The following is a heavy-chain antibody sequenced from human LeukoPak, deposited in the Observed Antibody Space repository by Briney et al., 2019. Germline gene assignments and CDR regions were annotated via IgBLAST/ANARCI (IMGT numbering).Heavy chain of an antibody. V-gene: IGHV4-4*07. CDR3: ARAVCSRTSCYEDNWFDP. CDR1: GGSISSYY. CDR2: IYTSGST. Sequence: SETLSLTCTASGGSISSYYWSWIRQPAGKGLEWIGRIYTSGSTNYNPSLKSRVTMSVDTSKNQFSLKLSSVTAADTAVYYGARAVCSRTSCYEDNWFDPWGQGTLVTVSS. J-gene: IGHJ5*02. D-gene: IGHD2-2*01.